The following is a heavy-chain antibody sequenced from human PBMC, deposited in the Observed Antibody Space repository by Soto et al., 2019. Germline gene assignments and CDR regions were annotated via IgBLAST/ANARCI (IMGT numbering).Heavy chain of an antibody. J-gene: IGHJ6*02. CDR3: ASGRNWNQKPYYGMDV. Sequence: QVQLVQSGGGLVRPGGSLRLSCAASGFTFSDYYISWIRQAPGKGLEWVSHISSSSSYTNYADSVKGRFTISRDNAKNSLYLQMNSLGVEDTAVYYCASGRNWNQKPYYGMDVWGQGTTVTVSS. CDR2: ISSSSSYT. CDR1: GFTFSDYY. D-gene: IGHD1-1*01. V-gene: IGHV3-11*06.